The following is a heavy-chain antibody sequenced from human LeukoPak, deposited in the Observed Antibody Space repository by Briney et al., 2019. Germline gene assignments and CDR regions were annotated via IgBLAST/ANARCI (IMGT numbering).Heavy chain of an antibody. CDR2: IYHSGST. V-gene: IGHV4-59*04. Sequence: SETLSLTCAVSGGSINNYYWSWIRQPPGKGLEWIGSIYHSGSTYYNPSLKSRVTISVDTSKNQFSLKLSSVTAADTAVYYCATYQLLSAHTFDYWGQGTLVTVSS. D-gene: IGHD2-2*01. J-gene: IGHJ4*02. CDR1: GGSINNYY. CDR3: ATYQLLSAHTFDY.